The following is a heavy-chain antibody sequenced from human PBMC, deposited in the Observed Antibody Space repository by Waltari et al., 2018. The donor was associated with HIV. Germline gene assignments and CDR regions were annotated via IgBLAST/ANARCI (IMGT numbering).Heavy chain of an antibody. J-gene: IGHJ5*02. Sequence: VQLVQSGAEVKKPGSSVKVSCKASGGTCTSYAISWVRQAPGQGLEWMGRIIPILGIANYAQKFQGRVTITADKSTSTAYMELSSLRSEDTAVYYCASDGVVPAAIWFDPWGQGTLVTVSS. D-gene: IGHD2-2*02. CDR3: ASDGVVPAAIWFDP. CDR1: GGTCTSYA. V-gene: IGHV1-69*04. CDR2: IIPILGIA.